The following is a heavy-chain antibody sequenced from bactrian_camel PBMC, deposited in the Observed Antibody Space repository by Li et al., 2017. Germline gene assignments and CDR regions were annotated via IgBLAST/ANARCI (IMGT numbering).Heavy chain of an antibody. J-gene: IGHJ6*01. Sequence: HVQLVESGGGSVQAGGSLRLSCAASGYTISSDCMAWFRQAPGKEREGVAGLDQTGNAMYAESVKGRFTISKDKVKNTLYLQMNSLKPEDTATYYCAARGPYCYTKLSVADFTYWGQGTQVTVS. CDR2: LDQTGNA. D-gene: IGHD2*01. CDR1: GYTISSDC. V-gene: IGHV3S53*01. CDR3: AARGPYCYTKLSVADFTY.